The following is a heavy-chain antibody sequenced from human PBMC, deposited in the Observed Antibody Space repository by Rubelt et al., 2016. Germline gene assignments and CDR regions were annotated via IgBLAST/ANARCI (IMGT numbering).Heavy chain of an antibody. V-gene: IGHV3-53*01. Sequence: EWVSVIYSGGSTYYADSVKGRFTISRDNSKNTLYLQMNSLRAEDTAVYYCARAGGQQLRAFDIWGQGTMVTVSS. CDR2: IYSGGST. CDR3: ARAGGQQLRAFDI. D-gene: IGHD6-13*01. J-gene: IGHJ3*02.